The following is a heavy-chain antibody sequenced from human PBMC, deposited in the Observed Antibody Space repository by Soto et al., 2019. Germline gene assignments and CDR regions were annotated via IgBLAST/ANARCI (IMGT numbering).Heavy chain of an antibody. Sequence: QVPVVESGGGVVQPGRSLRLSCAASGFAFTNYGMHWVRQAPGKGLEWVAFVSNDGSKKYYADSVKGRFTISRDNSENIVYLQMTSLRPDDTAVFYCARDVAMPTGLGLGYWGQGTLVTVSS. V-gene: IGHV3-30*03. CDR1: GFAFTNYG. CDR2: VSNDGSKK. J-gene: IGHJ4*02. CDR3: ARDVAMPTGLGLGY. D-gene: IGHD2-2*01.